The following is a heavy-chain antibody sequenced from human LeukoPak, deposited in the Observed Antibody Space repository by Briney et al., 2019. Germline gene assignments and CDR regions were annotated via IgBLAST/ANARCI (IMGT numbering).Heavy chain of an antibody. CDR2: IYYSGSTNT. D-gene: IGHD6-6*01. CDR1: GGSINTIY. J-gene: IGHJ4*02. Sequence: SETLSLTCTVSGGSINTIYWSWLRQPPGKGLEWIGYIYYSGSTNTNCNPSLKSRATISVDTSKNQFSLRLSSVTAADTAVYYCARGEDSSSDFDYWGQGTLVTVSS. CDR3: ARGEDSSSDFDY. V-gene: IGHV4-59*12.